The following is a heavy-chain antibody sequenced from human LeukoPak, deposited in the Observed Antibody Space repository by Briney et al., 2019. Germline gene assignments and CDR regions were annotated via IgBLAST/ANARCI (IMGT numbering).Heavy chain of an antibody. V-gene: IGHV3-21*01. CDR3: ARDSVGALFDY. J-gene: IGHJ4*02. Sequence: PGGSLRLSCAASGFTFSSYSMNWVRQAPGKGLGWVSSISSSSSYIYYADSVKGRFTISRDNAKNSLYLQMNSLRAEDTAVYYCARDSVGALFDYWGQGTLVTVSS. CDR1: GFTFSSYS. CDR2: ISSSSSYI. D-gene: IGHD1-26*01.